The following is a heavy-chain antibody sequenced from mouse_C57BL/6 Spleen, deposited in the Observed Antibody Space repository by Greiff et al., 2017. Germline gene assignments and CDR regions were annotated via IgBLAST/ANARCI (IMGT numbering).Heavy chain of an antibody. Sequence: VQLQQPGAELVRPGSSVKLSCKASGYTFTSYWMHWVKQRPIQGLEWIGNIDPSDSETHYNQKFKDKATLTVDKSSSTAYMQLSSLTSEDSAVSYCARGLWGGYFDVWGTGTTVTVSS. D-gene: IGHD1-1*02. V-gene: IGHV1-52*01. CDR1: GYTFTSYW. CDR2: IDPSDSET. J-gene: IGHJ1*03. CDR3: ARGLWGGYFDV.